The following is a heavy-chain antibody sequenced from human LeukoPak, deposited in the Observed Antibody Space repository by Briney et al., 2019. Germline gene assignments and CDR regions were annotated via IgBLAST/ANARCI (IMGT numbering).Heavy chain of an antibody. CDR3: ARDQTALSRYPICYFDY. CDR2: IKQDGSEK. J-gene: IGHJ4*02. D-gene: IGHD3-3*01. V-gene: IGHV3-7*01. CDR1: GFTCSSYW. Sequence: GGSLRLSCAASGFTCSSYWMSWVRQAPGKGLEWVANIKQDGSEKYYVDSVKGRFTISRDNAKNSLYLQMNSLRAEDTAVYYCARDQTALSRYPICYFDYWGQGTLVTVSS.